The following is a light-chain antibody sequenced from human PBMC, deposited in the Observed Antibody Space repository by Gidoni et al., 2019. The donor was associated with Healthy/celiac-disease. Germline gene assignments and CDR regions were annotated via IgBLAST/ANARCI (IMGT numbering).Light chain of an antibody. CDR3: QQFNSYAIT. J-gene: IGKJ5*01. Sequence: LPFTQSPSSLSASVGDRVTITCRASQGISSALAWYQQKPGKAPKLLIYDASSWESGVPARFSGSGSGTDFTLTISSLQPEDFATYYCQQFNSYAITFGQGTRVEIK. CDR1: QGISSA. CDR2: DAS. V-gene: IGKV1-13*02.